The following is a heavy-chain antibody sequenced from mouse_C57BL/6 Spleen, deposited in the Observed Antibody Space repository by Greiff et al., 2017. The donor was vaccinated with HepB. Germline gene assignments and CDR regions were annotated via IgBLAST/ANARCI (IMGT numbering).Heavy chain of an antibody. J-gene: IGHJ3*01. Sequence: QVQLQQPGAELVRPGSSVKLSCKASGYTFTSYWMHWVKQRPIQGLEWIGNIDPSDSETHYNQKFKDKATLTVDKSSSTAYMQLSSLTSEDSAVYYCARCPNYDSNYAWFAYWGQGTLVTVSA. CDR2: IDPSDSET. V-gene: IGHV1-52*01. D-gene: IGHD2-5*01. CDR1: GYTFTSYW. CDR3: ARCPNYDSNYAWFAY.